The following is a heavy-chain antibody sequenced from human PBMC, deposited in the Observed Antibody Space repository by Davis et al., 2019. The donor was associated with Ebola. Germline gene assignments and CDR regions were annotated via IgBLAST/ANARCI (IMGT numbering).Heavy chain of an antibody. Sequence: GESLKISCAASGFTFSSYGMHWVRQAPGKGLEWVAFIRYDGSNKYYADSVKGRFTISRDNSKNTLYLQMNRLRAEDTAVYYCAKDFGNSYGYFDFWGQGSLVTVSS. D-gene: IGHD5-18*01. CDR2: IRYDGSNK. V-gene: IGHV3-30*02. J-gene: IGHJ4*02. CDR1: GFTFSSYG. CDR3: AKDFGNSYGYFDF.